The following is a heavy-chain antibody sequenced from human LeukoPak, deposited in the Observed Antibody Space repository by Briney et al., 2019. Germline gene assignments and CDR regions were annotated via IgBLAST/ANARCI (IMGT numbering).Heavy chain of an antibody. V-gene: IGHV4-59*01. D-gene: IGHD4-23*01. CDR3: ARWEGRWPYYFDY. J-gene: IGHJ4*02. CDR2: IYYSGST. Sequence: SETLSLTCTVSGGSISSYYWSWIRQPPGKGLEWIGYIYYSGSTNYNLSLKSRVTISVDTSKNQFSLKLSSVTAADTAVYYCARWEGRWPYYFDYWGQGTLVTVSS. CDR1: GGSISSYY.